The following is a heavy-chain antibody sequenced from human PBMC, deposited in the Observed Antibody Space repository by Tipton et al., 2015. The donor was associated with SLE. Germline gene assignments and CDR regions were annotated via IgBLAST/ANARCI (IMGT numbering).Heavy chain of an antibody. CDR1: GGSIGSSSYY. J-gene: IGHJ4*02. CDR2: THYTGTT. Sequence: TLSLTCTVSGGSIGSSSYYWGWIRQPPGKGLEWIGTTHYTGTTYYSPSLKSRVTISVDTSKNHFSLLLSAVTAADTAVYYCAGHPQLAYFDPWGPGTLVTVSS. V-gene: IGHV4-39*07. CDR3: AGHPQLAYFDP. D-gene: IGHD3-9*01.